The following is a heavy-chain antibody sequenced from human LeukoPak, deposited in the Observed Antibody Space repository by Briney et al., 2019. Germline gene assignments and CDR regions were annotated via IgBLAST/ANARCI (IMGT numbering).Heavy chain of an antibody. CDR1: GFSFSTST. V-gene: IGHV3-21*04. CDR3: AKGLRTGVGPYMGYHYYMDV. D-gene: IGHD3-16*01. Sequence: GGSLRLSCAASGFSFSTSTMNWVRQAPGRGLEWVSSISSSGSSTYYADSVKGRFTISRDNSYNTVSLQMNSLRDEDTGVYYCAKGLRTGVGPYMGYHYYMDVWGKGATVTVSS. CDR2: ISSSGSST. J-gene: IGHJ6*03.